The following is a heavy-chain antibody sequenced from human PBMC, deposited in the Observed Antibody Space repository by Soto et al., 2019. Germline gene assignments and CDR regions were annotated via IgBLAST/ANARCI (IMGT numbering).Heavy chain of an antibody. V-gene: IGHV6-1*01. CDR2: TYYRSKWYN. Sequence: SQTLSLTCAISGDSVSSNSAAWNWIRQSPPRGLEWLGRTYYRSKWYNDYAVSVKSRITINPDTSKNQFSLQLNSVTPEDTAVYYCARGGAAAAPKDYYYYGMDVWGQGTTFPVS. CDR1: GDSVSSNSAA. CDR3: ARGGAAAAPKDYYYYGMDV. J-gene: IGHJ6*02. D-gene: IGHD6-13*01.